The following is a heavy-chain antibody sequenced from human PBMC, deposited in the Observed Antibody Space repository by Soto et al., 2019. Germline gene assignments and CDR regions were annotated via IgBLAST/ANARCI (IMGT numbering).Heavy chain of an antibody. V-gene: IGHV1-18*01. D-gene: IGHD4-4*01. Sequence: QVQLVQSGAEVKKPGASVKVSCKASGYTFTSYGISWVRQAPGQGLEWMGWISAYNGNKKYAQKLQGRVSMTPETSTSTAYMELRSLRSDDTAEYYCARGVTPYYFDYWVQGTLVTVSS. CDR1: GYTFTSYG. J-gene: IGHJ4*02. CDR3: ARGVTPYYFDY. CDR2: ISAYNGNK.